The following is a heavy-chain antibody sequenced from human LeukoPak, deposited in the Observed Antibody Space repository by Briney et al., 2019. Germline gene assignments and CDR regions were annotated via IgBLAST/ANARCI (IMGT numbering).Heavy chain of an antibody. CDR2: ISGSGGST. CDR3: AKDTGSRAVAGTRFDY. CDR1: GFTLSSYA. V-gene: IGHV3-23*01. J-gene: IGHJ4*02. D-gene: IGHD6-19*01. Sequence: GGSLRLSCAASGFTLSSYAMSWVRQAPGKGLEWISAISGSGGSTYYADSVKGRFTISRDNSKNTLYLQMNSLRAKDTAVYYCAKDTGSRAVAGTRFDYWGQGTLVTVSS.